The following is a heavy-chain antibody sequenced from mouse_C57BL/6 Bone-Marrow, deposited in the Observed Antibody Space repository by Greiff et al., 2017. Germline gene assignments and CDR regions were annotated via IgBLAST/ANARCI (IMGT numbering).Heavy chain of an antibody. V-gene: IGHV5-6*01. D-gene: IGHD2-4*01. CDR3: ARWAYDYGWFAY. Sequence: EVKVVESGGDLVKPGGSLKLSCAASGFTFSSYGMSWVRQTPDKRLEWVATISSGGSYTYYPDSVKGRFTISRDNAKNTLYLQMSSLKSEDTAMYYCARWAYDYGWFAYWGQGTLVTVSA. CDR1: GFTFSSYG. J-gene: IGHJ3*01. CDR2: ISSGGSYT.